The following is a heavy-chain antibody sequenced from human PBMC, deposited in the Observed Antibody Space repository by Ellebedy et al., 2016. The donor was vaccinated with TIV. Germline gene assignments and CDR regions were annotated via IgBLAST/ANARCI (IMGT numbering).Heavy chain of an antibody. Sequence: SETLSLTCSVSGGSISGYYWAWIRQPPGTGLEWIGWIYSSVTTNYNLSLKSRVTISVDTSKNQFSLKLSSVTAADTSVYYCARERVDGDYYFDYWGQGTLVTVSS. J-gene: IGHJ4*02. CDR1: GGSISGYY. V-gene: IGHV4-59*01. CDR2: IYSSVTT. CDR3: ARERVDGDYYFDY. D-gene: IGHD4-17*01.